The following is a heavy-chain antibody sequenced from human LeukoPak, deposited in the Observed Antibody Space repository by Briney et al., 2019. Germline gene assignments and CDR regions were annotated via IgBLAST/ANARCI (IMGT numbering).Heavy chain of an antibody. CDR3: ARMGDILTGDAFDI. J-gene: IGHJ3*02. CDR2: INHSGST. CDR1: GGSFSGYY. D-gene: IGHD3-9*01. Sequence: SETLSLTCAVYGGSFSGYYWSWIRQPPGKGLEWIGEINHSGSTNYNPSLKSRVTISVDTSKNQFFLKLSSVTAADTAVYYCARMGDILTGDAFDIWGQGTMVTVSS. V-gene: IGHV4-34*01.